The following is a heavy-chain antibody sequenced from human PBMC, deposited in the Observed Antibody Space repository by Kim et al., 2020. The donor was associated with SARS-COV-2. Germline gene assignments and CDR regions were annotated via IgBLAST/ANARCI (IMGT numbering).Heavy chain of an antibody. J-gene: IGHJ4*02. V-gene: IGHV3-23*01. CDR3: AKDSMDFWSGSDPPYYFDY. CDR1: GFTFSSYA. D-gene: IGHD3-3*01. Sequence: GGSMRLSCAASGFTFSSYAMSWVRQAPGKGLEWVSAISGSGGSTYYADSVKGRFTISRDNSKNTLYLQMNSLRAEDTAVYYCAKDSMDFWSGSDPPYYFDYWGQGTLVTVSS. CDR2: ISGSGGST.